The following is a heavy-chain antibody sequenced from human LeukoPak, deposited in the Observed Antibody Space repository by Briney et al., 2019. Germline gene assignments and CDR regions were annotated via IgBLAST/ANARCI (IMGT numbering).Heavy chain of an antibody. V-gene: IGHV3-21*01. D-gene: IGHD2/OR15-2a*01. J-gene: IGHJ4*02. CDR3: ARDPSNSPGW. CDR2: ISPSSTYT. CDR1: GFTFSNYR. Sequence: GGSLRLSCAASGFTFSNYRMKWVRQAPGKGLEWVSSISPSSTYTYYADSVKDRFTISRDNAKNSLYLHMDSLRAEDTAVYYCARDPSNSPGWWGQGTLVTVSS.